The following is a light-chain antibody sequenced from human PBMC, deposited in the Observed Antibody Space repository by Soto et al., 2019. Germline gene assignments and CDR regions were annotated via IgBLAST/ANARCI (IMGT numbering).Light chain of an antibody. J-gene: IGKJ5*01. CDR1: QSIAGY. V-gene: IGKV1-39*01. CDR2: AAS. Sequence: DIQMTQSPSSLSASVGDRVTITCRASQSIAGYLNWYQQKPGKGPKLFIYAASSLQTGVPSRFSGSGSGTEFTLTISSLQSEDFAVYHCQQHNNWITFGQGTRLEIK. CDR3: QQHNNWIT.